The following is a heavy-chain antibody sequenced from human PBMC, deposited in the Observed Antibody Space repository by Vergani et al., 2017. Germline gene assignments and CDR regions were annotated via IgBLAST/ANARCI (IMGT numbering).Heavy chain of an antibody. Sequence: QVQLVQSGAEVKKPGSSVKVSCKASGGTFSSYAISWVRQAPGQGIEWMGRIIPILGIAHYAQKFQGRVTITADKSTSTAYMELSSLRSEYTAVYYCEREDGRYSGYETVHLDYWGQGTLVTVSS. J-gene: IGHJ4*02. D-gene: IGHD5-12*01. V-gene: IGHV1-69*04. CDR2: IIPILGIA. CDR3: EREDGRYSGYETVHLDY. CDR1: GGTFSSYA.